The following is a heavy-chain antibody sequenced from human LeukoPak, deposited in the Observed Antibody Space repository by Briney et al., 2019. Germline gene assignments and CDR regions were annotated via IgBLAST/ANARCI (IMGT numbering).Heavy chain of an antibody. CDR2: IIPIFGTA. Sequence: SVKVSCKASGGTFSSYAISWVRQAPGQGLEWMGGIIPIFGTANYAQKFQGRVTVTTDESTSTAYMELSSLRSEDTAVYYCARVPLGIFGVVNYYYYMDVWGKGTTVTVSS. CDR3: ARVPLGIFGVVNYYYYMDV. J-gene: IGHJ6*03. V-gene: IGHV1-69*05. CDR1: GGTFSSYA. D-gene: IGHD3-3*01.